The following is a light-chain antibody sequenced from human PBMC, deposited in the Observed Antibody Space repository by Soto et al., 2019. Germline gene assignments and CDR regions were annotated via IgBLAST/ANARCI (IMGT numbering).Light chain of an antibody. CDR1: SSDVGGYNY. CDR3: SSYTITSTVL. J-gene: IGLJ2*01. CDR2: DVS. V-gene: IGLV2-14*03. Sequence: QSVLTQPASVSGSPGQSITISCTGTSSDVGGYNYVSWYQQHPGKAPKLMIYDVSNRPSGVANRFSASKSGNTASLTISGLQAEDEADYYCSSYTITSTVLFGGVTKLPS.